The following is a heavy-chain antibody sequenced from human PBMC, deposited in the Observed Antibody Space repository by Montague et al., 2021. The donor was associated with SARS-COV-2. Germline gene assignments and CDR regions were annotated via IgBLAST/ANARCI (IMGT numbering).Heavy chain of an antibody. V-gene: IGHV4-61*01. CDR2: IYNTGST. CDR1: RDSVSSGSYY. Sequence: SETLSLTCTVSRDSVSSGSYYWSWIRQPPGKGLEWIANIYNTGSTYYNPSLSGRVTISVDTSKNQFSLKMSSVTAADTAVYYCASHWTPLIREGFGWFDPWGQGTLVTVSS. J-gene: IGHJ5*02. CDR3: ASHWTPLIREGFGWFDP. D-gene: IGHD3-3*01.